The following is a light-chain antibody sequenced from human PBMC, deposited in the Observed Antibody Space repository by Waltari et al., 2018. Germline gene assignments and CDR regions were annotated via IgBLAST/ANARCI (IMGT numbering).Light chain of an antibody. V-gene: IGKV1-9*01. CDR1: QGITSY. CDR3: HQVNTDPRT. Sequence: DIQLTQSPSFLSASVGDRVTITCRASQGITSYLTWFQQKPGKAPKLLIYAASTLQSGVPARVGGSGSGTECTRTISSLQPEEVATYYCHQVNTDPRTVGGGTKVESK. J-gene: IGKJ4*02. CDR2: AAS.